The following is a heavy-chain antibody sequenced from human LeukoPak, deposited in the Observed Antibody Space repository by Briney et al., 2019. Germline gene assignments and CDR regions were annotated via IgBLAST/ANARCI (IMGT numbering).Heavy chain of an antibody. CDR1: GFTFISYA. V-gene: IGHV3-23*01. CDR2: ISGSGGST. J-gene: IGHJ4*02. D-gene: IGHD5-24*01. Sequence: PGGSLRLSCAASGFTFISYAMSWVRQAPEGGLEWVSAISGSGGSTYYADSVKGWFTISRDNSKNTLYLQMNSLRAEDTAVYYCAKGTRDGYNVPFDYWGQGTLVTVSS. CDR3: AKGTRDGYNVPFDY.